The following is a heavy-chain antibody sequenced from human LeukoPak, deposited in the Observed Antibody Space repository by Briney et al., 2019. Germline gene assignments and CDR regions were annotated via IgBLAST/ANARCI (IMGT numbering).Heavy chain of an antibody. CDR1: GGSISSGSYY. Sequence: PSETLSLTCTVSGGSISSGSYYWSWIRQPAGKGLEWIGRIYTSGSTNYNPSLKSRVTISLDTSKNQFSLKLNAVTPEDTAVYYCARGTHYPHYYMDVWGKGTTVTVSS. J-gene: IGHJ6*03. D-gene: IGHD1-26*01. CDR3: ARGTHYPHYYMDV. CDR2: IYTSGST. V-gene: IGHV4-61*02.